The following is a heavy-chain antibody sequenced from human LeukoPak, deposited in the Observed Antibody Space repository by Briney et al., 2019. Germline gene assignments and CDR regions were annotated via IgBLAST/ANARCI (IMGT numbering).Heavy chain of an antibody. CDR2: IYYSGST. CDR1: GGSISSSN. CDR3: ARFIAVAGTYWFDP. Sequence: PSETLSLTCTVSGGSISSSNWSCIRQPPGKGLEWIGYIYYSGSTNYNPSLKSRVTISVDTSKNQFSLKLSSVTAADTAVYYCARFIAVAGTYWFDPWGQGTLVTVTS. J-gene: IGHJ5*02. D-gene: IGHD6-19*01. V-gene: IGHV4-59*01.